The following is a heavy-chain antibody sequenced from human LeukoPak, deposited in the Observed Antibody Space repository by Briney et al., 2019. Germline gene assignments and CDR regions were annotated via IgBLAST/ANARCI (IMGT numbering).Heavy chain of an antibody. CDR3: ARDNYGDYSAGPFYFDY. D-gene: IGHD4-17*01. CDR2: IIPIFGTA. CDR1: GGTFSSYA. V-gene: IGHV1-69*06. J-gene: IGHJ4*02. Sequence: SVKVSCKASGGTFSSYAISWVRQAPGQGLEWMGGIIPIFGTANYAQKFQGRVTITADKSTSTAYMELSSLRSEDTAVYYCARDNYGDYSAGPFYFDYWGQGTLVTVSS.